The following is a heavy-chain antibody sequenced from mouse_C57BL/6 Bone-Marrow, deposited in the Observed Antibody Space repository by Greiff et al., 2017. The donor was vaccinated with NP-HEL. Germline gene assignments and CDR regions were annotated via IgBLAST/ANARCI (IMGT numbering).Heavy chain of an antibody. V-gene: IGHV1-26*01. CDR1: GYTFTDYY. Sequence: EVQLQQSGPELVKPGASVKISCKASGYTFTDYYMNWVKQSHGKSLEWIGDINPNNGGTSYNQKFKGKGTLTVDKSSSTAYMEHRSLTSEYSAVYFCARVPFAYWGQGTLVTVSA. J-gene: IGHJ3*01. CDR3: ARVPFAY. CDR2: INPNNGGT.